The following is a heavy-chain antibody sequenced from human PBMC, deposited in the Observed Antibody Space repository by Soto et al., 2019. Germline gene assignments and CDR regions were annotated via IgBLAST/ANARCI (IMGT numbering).Heavy chain of an antibody. J-gene: IGHJ4*02. CDR3: SKLPLVLALAVDY. D-gene: IGHD2-15*01. CDR2: MSGSGANT. V-gene: IGHV3-23*01. CDR1: GFTFSNYV. Sequence: EVHLLDSGGGLVQPGGSLRLSCAASGFTFSNYVMSWVRQAPGKGLVWVSSMSGSGANTYYADSVKGRFTISSDNSKNTLVLQMNSLRAEDTAVYYCSKLPLVLALAVDYLGQGTLVTFSS.